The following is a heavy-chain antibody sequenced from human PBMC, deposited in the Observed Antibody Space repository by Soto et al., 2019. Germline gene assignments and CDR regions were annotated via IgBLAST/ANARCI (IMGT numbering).Heavy chain of an antibody. D-gene: IGHD2-15*01. J-gene: IGHJ5*02. V-gene: IGHV4-34*01. CDR3: ARGGRLSRLGFDP. CDR2: INHSGST. CDR1: GGSFSGYY. Sequence: SETLSLTCAVYGGSFSGYYWSWIRQPPGKGLEWIGEINHSGSTNYNPSLKSRVTISVDTSKNQFSLKLSSVTAADTAVYYCARGGRLSRLGFDPWGQGTLVTVSS.